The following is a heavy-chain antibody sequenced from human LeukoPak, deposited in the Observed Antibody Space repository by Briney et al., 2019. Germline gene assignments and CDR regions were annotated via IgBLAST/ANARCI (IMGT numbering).Heavy chain of an antibody. Sequence: GASVKVSCKASGYTFTGYYMHWVRQAPGQGLEWMGWINPNSGGTNYAQKFQGRVTMTRDTSISTAYMELSRLRSDDTAVYYCARVRITMVRGVFDYWGQGTLVTVSS. V-gene: IGHV1-2*02. CDR3: ARVRITMVRGVFDY. J-gene: IGHJ4*02. D-gene: IGHD3-10*01. CDR1: GYTFTGYY. CDR2: INPNSGGT.